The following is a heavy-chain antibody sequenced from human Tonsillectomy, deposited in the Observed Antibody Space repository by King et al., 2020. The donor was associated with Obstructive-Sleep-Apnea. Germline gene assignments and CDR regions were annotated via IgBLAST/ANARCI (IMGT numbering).Heavy chain of an antibody. V-gene: IGHV4-59*13. Sequence: VQLQESGPGLVKPSETLSLICSVSGDSITSSHWSWIRQPPGKRLEWVGYIYYRGSTKYNPSLKRRVTMSIDPSKSQISLNLRSLTAADTAVYYCARNGPWDPDPYYFDHWGQGTLVTVSS. J-gene: IGHJ4*02. CDR1: GDSITSSH. CDR3: ARNGPWDPDPYYFDH. D-gene: IGHD1-26*01. CDR2: IYYRGST.